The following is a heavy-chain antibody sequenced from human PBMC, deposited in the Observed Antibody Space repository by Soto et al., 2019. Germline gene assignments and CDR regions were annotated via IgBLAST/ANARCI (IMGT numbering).Heavy chain of an antibody. Sequence: GGSLRLSCAASGFTFSSYAMSWVRQAPGKGLEWVSAISGSGGSTYYADSVKGRFTISRDNSKNKLYLEMNSLRAEDTAVYYCAKVGYYDFWSGYYNFDYWGQGTLVTVSS. CDR3: AKVGYYDFWSGYYNFDY. J-gene: IGHJ4*02. CDR2: ISGSGGST. CDR1: GFTFSSYA. V-gene: IGHV3-23*01. D-gene: IGHD3-3*01.